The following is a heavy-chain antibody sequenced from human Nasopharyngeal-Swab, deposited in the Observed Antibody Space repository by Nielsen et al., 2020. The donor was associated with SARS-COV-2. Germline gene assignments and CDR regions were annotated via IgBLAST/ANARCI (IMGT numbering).Heavy chain of an antibody. J-gene: IGHJ4*02. V-gene: IGHV3-48*02. CDR2: ITSSSNTI. CDR3: ARGTMVRNSYGLYYFDY. D-gene: IGHD5-18*01. CDR1: GFTFSRNS. Sequence: GGSLRLSCAASGFTFSRNSMNWVRQAPGKGLEWVSYITSSSNTIDYAHSVKGRFTISRDNAKNSLYLQMNSLRDEDTAVYYCARGTMVRNSYGLYYFDYWGQGTLVTVSS.